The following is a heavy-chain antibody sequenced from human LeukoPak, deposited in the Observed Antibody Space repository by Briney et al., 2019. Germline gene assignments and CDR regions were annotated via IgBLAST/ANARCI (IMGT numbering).Heavy chain of an antibody. Sequence: ASVKVSCKASGGTFSSYAISWVRQAPGQGLEWMGRIIPILGIANYAQKFQGRVTITADKSTSTAYMELSSLRSEDTAVYYCAKKGYYDGSGYYMYYFDHWGQGTLVTVSS. V-gene: IGHV1-69*04. CDR1: GGTFSSYA. J-gene: IGHJ4*02. D-gene: IGHD3-22*01. CDR3: AKKGYYDGSGYYMYYFDH. CDR2: IIPILGIA.